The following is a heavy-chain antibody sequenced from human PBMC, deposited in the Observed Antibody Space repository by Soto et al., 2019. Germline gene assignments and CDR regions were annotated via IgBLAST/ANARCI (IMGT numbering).Heavy chain of an antibody. D-gene: IGHD1-7*01. CDR1: GFTFSDYG. CDR3: ARVDFGGNSYYFDY. J-gene: IGHJ4*02. CDR2: VWFDGSIQ. Sequence: VGSLRLSCVASGFTFSDYGIHWVRQAPDKGLEWVAVVWFDGSIQYYGDSVKGRFAISRDNSNNTVDLQMNNLRAEDTAVYYCARVDFGGNSYYFDYWGQGTPVTVSS. V-gene: IGHV3-33*01.